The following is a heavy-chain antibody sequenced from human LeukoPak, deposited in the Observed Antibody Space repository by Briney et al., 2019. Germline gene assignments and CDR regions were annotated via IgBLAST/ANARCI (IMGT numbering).Heavy chain of an antibody. D-gene: IGHD5-18*01. CDR1: GFTFSSYA. J-gene: IGHJ4*02. CDR2: ISYDGSNK. V-gene: IGHV3-30-3*01. CDR3: ARVDTAIPFDY. Sequence: GGSLRLPCAASGFTFSSYAMHWVRQAPGKGLEWVAVISYDGSNKYYADSVKGRFTISRDNSKNTLYLQMNSLRAEDTAVYYCARVDTAIPFDYWGQGTLVTVSS.